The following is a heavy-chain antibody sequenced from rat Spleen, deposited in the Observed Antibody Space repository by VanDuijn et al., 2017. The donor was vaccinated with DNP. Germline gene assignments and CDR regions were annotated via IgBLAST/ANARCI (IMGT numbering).Heavy chain of an antibody. J-gene: IGHJ2*01. CDR2: IWTGGNT. CDR3: ATITTTDY. CDR1: GFSLTTSG. D-gene: IGHD1-10*01. Sequence: QVQLKESGPGLVQSSETLSLTCTVSGFSLTTSGISWVRQPPGKGLEWIGAIWTGGNTDYNSALKSRLSISRDTSKSQVLLQMNSLQTEDTAMYFCATITTTDYWGQGVMVTVSS. V-gene: IGHV2-16*01.